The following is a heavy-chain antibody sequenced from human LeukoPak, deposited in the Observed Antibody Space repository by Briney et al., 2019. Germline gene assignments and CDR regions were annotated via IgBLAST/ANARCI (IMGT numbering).Heavy chain of an antibody. J-gene: IGHJ4*02. Sequence: ASVKVSCKASGYTFTGYYVHWVRQAPGQGLEWMGWINPNSGGTNYAQKFQARVTMTMDTSISTAYMELSRLRSDDTAMYYCATETKRETYYSYWGQGTLVTVSS. CDR2: INPNSGGT. D-gene: IGHD1-26*01. CDR1: GYTFTGYY. CDR3: ATETKRETYYSY. V-gene: IGHV1-2*02.